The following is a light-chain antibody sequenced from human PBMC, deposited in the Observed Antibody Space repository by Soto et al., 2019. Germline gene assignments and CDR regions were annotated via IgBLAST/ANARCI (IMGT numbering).Light chain of an antibody. CDR2: QDI. J-gene: IGLJ1*01. Sequence: ELTQPPSVSVSPGQTASITCSGDKLGDKYASWYQQKPGQAPVLVIYQDIKRPSGIPERFSGSNSGNTATLTISGTQAMDEADYYCQAWDRGSAHVFGTGTKLTVL. V-gene: IGLV3-1*01. CDR3: QAWDRGSAHV. CDR1: KLGDKY.